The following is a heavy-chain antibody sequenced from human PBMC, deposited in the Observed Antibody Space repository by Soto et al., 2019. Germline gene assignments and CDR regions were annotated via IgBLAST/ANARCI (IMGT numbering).Heavy chain of an antibody. J-gene: IGHJ5*02. CDR3: AKRPLATVFGVAGNRFDP. Sequence: EVQLLESGGGLVQRGGSLRLSCAGSGFTFSTYAMTWVRQAPGKGLEWVSGISGSGGSTYYADSVKGRFTISRDNSKNTLYLQMNSLRAEDTAVYYCAKRPLATVFGVAGNRFDPWGQGTLVTVSS. V-gene: IGHV3-23*01. CDR1: GFTFSTYA. D-gene: IGHD3-3*01. CDR2: ISGSGGST.